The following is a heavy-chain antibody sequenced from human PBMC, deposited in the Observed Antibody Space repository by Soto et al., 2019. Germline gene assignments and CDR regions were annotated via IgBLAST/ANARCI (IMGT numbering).Heavy chain of an antibody. CDR1: GGSISSYS. Sequence: QVQLQESGPGLVKPSETLSLTCTVSGGSISSYSWSWVRQPAGKGLEWIGHISATGSTTYNPSLKSRVTMSIDTSKNQFSLRLTSLTAADTALYYCARSFVAGPEYLQYWGQGTLVTVSS. CDR3: ARSFVAGPEYLQY. CDR2: ISATGST. D-gene: IGHD6-19*01. V-gene: IGHV4-4*07. J-gene: IGHJ1*01.